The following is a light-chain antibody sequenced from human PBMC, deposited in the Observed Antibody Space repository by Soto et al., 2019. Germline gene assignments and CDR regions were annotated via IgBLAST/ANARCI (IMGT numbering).Light chain of an antibody. J-gene: IGKJ1*01. V-gene: IGKV3-15*01. CDR3: QQYNNCPPLT. Sequence: EIVMTQSPATLSVSPGERATLSCRSSQSVSSNLAWYQQKPVQAPRLLIYGSSTRDTGIPARCSGSELETEFTFTSSSLRFEEFAVYYGQQYNNCPPLTFGQGTKVDIK. CDR2: GSS. CDR1: QSVSSN.